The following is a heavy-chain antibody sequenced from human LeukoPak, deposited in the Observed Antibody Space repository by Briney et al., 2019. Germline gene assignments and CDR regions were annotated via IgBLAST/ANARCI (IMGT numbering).Heavy chain of an antibody. Sequence: GASVKVSCKASGYTFTSYYMHWVRQAPGKGLEWMGGFDPEDGETIYAQKFQGRVTMTEDTSTDTAYMELSSLRSEDTAVYYCARADLGYCSSTSCYRPFDPWGQGTLVTVSS. D-gene: IGHD2-2*02. CDR3: ARADLGYCSSTSCYRPFDP. CDR2: FDPEDGET. J-gene: IGHJ5*02. CDR1: GYTFTSYY. V-gene: IGHV1-24*01.